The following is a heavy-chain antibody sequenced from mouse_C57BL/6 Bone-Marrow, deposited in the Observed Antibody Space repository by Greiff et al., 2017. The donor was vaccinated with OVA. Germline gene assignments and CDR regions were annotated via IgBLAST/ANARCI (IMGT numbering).Heavy chain of an antibody. J-gene: IGHJ3*01. V-gene: IGHV3-6*01. CDR3: ARDDDGYYPLFAY. D-gene: IGHD2-3*01. Sequence: EVKLQESGPGLVKPSQSLSLTCSVTGYSITSGYYWNWIRQFPGNKLEWMGYISYDGSNNYNPSLKNRISITRDTSKNQFFLKLNSVTTEDTAAYDGARDDDGYYPLFAYWGQGTLVTVSA. CDR1: GYSITSGYY. CDR2: ISYDGSN.